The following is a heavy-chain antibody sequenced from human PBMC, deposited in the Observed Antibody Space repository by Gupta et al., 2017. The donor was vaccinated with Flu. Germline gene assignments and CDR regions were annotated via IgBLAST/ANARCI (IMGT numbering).Heavy chain of an antibody. CDR2: MNPNSGNE. CDR3: AGRAGVDWSGNSCYFDT. V-gene: IGHV1-8*01. CDR1: GYAFNSFH. D-gene: IGHD3-3*01. J-gene: IGHJ4*02. Sequence: QVQLVQCGAEVRKRGASVRVSCKASGYAFNSFHINWVRQATGQGLGWMGGMNPNSGNEGYGQKVFGRVTMTSANSTTTALLEVWSLSPADQATFYCAGRAGVDWSGNSCYFDTWGQGTLVTVSS.